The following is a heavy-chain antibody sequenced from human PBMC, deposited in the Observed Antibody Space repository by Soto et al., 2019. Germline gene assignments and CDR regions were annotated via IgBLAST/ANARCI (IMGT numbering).Heavy chain of an antibody. CDR1: GGTFSTTT. Sequence: QVQLVQSGAEVKKPGSSVKVSCKASGGTFSTTTISWVRQAPGQGLEWMGGIMPIFGSANYAQKFQGRVTIAGDEYTRTVYMELSRLRSEDTAVYYCASQFDSDTSGYYYAYWGQGTLVTVSS. CDR3: ASQFDSDTSGYYYAY. J-gene: IGHJ4*02. CDR2: IMPIFGSA. D-gene: IGHD3-22*01. V-gene: IGHV1-69*01.